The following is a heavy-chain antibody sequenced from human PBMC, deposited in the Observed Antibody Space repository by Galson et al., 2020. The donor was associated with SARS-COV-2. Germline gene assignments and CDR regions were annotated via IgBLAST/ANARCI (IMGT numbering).Heavy chain of an antibody. J-gene: IGHJ4*02. Sequence: SETLSLTCTVSGGSISTNSYSWGWIRQPPGKGLEWIGSIHYSGSTYYNPSLKSRVTISVDTSKNQFSLKLSSVTAADTAVYYCARHRDCSGGSCRYSFFDYWGQGTLVTVSS. D-gene: IGHD2-15*01. V-gene: IGHV4-39*01. CDR2: IHYSGST. CDR1: GGSISTNSYS. CDR3: ARHRDCSGGSCRYSFFDY.